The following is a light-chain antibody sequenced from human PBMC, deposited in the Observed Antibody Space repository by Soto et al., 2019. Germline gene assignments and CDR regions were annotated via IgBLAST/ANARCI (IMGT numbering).Light chain of an antibody. CDR2: GAS. Sequence: EVVLTQSPATLSLSPGERATLSCRASENVRTFVDWYQQKPGQAPRLLIYGASNRATGIPARFSGSGSGTDFTLTISNLEPEDFAVYYCHQHHDWPLTFGGGTKVEIQ. CDR1: ENVRTF. CDR3: HQHHDWPLT. J-gene: IGKJ4*01. V-gene: IGKV3-11*01.